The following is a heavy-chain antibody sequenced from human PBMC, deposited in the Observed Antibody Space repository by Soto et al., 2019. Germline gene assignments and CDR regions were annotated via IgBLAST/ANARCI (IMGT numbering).Heavy chain of an antibody. CDR2: IYYNGNT. J-gene: IGHJ4*02. CDR1: GGSISNHY. D-gene: IGHD7-27*01. V-gene: IGHV4-59*11. CDR3: TRANWYSEY. Sequence: QVQLQESGPGLVKPSETLSLTCSVAGGSISNHYWTGIRQPPGKGLEWISYIYYNGNTNYNPSLKSGATMSVETSRNQISLKLTTLTASDTAVYYWTRANWYSEYWGQGTLVTVSS.